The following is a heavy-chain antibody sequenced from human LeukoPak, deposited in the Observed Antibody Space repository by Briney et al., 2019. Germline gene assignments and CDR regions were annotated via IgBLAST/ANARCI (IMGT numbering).Heavy chain of an antibody. J-gene: IGHJ6*03. D-gene: IGHD6-13*01. CDR3: ARDASGQQLVNYYYYYMDV. CDR2: ISSSSSYI. CDR1: GFTFSSYS. Sequence: GESLTLSCAASGFTFSSYSMKGVRQAPGRGLEWLSSISSSSSYIYYADSVKGRFTISRDNAKNSLYLQMNSLRAEDTAVYYCARDASGQQLVNYYYYYMDVWGKGTKVTVSS. V-gene: IGHV3-21*01.